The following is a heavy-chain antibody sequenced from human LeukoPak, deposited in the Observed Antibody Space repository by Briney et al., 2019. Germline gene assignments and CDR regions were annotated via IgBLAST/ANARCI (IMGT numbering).Heavy chain of an antibody. J-gene: IGHJ4*02. D-gene: IGHD6-19*01. CDR2: IYPGDSDT. Sequence: GESLKISCKGSGYSFTSYWIGWVRRMPGKGLEWMGIIYPGDSDTRYSPSFQGQVTISADKSISTAYLQWSSLKASDTAMCYCARHPRAYSSGWYRRGFDYWGQGTLVTVSS. CDR1: GYSFTSYW. V-gene: IGHV5-51*01. CDR3: ARHPRAYSSGWYRRGFDY.